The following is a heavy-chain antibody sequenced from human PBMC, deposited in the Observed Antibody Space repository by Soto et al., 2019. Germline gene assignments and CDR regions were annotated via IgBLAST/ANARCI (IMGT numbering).Heavy chain of an antibody. CDR2: IIPMYGTP. Sequence: QVQLLQSGSEVREPGSSVRVSCKASGGTFNNHLIAWVRQAPGQGLEWMGGIIPMYGTPHFAQKFQGRVSITADESKSTVYMELNGLGRDDTATYYCARCIQLDCLHGLDVWGQGTTVTVSS. CDR3: ARCIQLDCLHGLDV. V-gene: IGHV1-69*01. D-gene: IGHD2-21*02. CDR1: GGTFNNHL. J-gene: IGHJ6*02.